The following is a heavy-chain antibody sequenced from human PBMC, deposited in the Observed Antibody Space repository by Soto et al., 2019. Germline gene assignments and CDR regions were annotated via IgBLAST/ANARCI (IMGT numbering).Heavy chain of an antibody. D-gene: IGHD3-22*01. CDR1: GGSISSSSYY. V-gene: IGHV4-39*01. J-gene: IGHJ4*02. CDR2: IYYSGST. Sequence: QLQLQESGPGLVKPSETLSLTCTVSGGSISSSSYYWGWIRQPPGKGLEWIGSIYYSGSTYYNPSLKSRVTISEDTSKNQFSLKLSSVTAADTAVYYCARRPTYYYDSSGPSGRYPFDYWGQGTLVTVSS. CDR3: ARRPTYYYDSSGPSGRYPFDY.